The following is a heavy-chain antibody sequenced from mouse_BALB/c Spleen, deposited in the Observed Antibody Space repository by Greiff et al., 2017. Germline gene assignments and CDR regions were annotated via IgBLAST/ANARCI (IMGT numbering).Heavy chain of an antibody. D-gene: IGHD2-3*01. V-gene: IGHV14-4*02. CDR1: GFNIKDYY. Sequence: VQLQPSGAELVRSGASVKLSCTASGFNIKDYYMHWVKQRPEQGLEWIGWIDPENGDTEYAPKFQGKATMTADTSSNTAYLQLSSLTSEDTAVYYCKGIYDGYYCDYWGQGTTLTVSS. J-gene: IGHJ2*01. CDR3: KGIYDGYYCDY. CDR2: IDPENGDT.